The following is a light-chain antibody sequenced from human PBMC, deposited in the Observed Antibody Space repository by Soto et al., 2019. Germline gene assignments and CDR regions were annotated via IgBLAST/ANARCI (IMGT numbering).Light chain of an antibody. J-gene: IGKJ2*01. CDR3: QHRGERPRT. V-gene: IGKV3-11*01. CDR1: QSVSNY. CDR2: GAS. Sequence: EIVLTQSPATLSLSPGERATLSCRASQSVSNYLAWYQQKPGQAPRLLIYGASNRATGIPARFTGSGSGTDFTLPISSLEPEDFAVYYCQHRGERPRTFGQGTKLEIK.